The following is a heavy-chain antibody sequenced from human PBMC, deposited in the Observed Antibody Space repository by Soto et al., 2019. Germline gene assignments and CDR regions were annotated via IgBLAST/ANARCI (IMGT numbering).Heavy chain of an antibody. CDR1: GFTFSSYG. J-gene: IGHJ6*02. CDR3: AKDFYCGHEGMEADFNV. CDR2: ISYDGSNK. D-gene: IGHD2-15*01. V-gene: IGHV3-30*18. Sequence: GGSLRLSCAASGFTFSSYGMHWVRQAPGKGLEWVAVISYDGSNKDYADSVKGRFTISRDNSKNTLYLQMNSLRAEDTALYYCAKDFYCGHEGMEADFNVWGQGTPVTVSS.